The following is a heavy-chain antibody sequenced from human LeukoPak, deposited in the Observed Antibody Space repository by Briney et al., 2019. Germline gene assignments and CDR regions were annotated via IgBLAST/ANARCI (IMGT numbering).Heavy chain of an antibody. V-gene: IGHV4-30-4*08. J-gene: IGHJ3*02. Sequence: SQTLSLTCTVSGGSISSGDYYWSWIRQPPGKGLEWIGYIYYSGSTYYNPSLKSRVTISVDTSTNQFSPKLSSVTAADTAVYYCAREVPPPAFDIWGQGTMVTVSS. CDR2: IYYSGST. CDR1: GGSISSGDYY. CDR3: AREVPPPAFDI.